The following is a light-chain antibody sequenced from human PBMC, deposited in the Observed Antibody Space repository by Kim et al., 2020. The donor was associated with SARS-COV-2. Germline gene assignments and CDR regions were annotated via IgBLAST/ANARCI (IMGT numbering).Light chain of an antibody. V-gene: IGLV2-14*03. J-gene: IGLJ2*01. CDR1: SSDVGGYNY. Sequence: QSALTQPASVSGSPGQSITISCTGTSSDVGGYNYVSWYQQHPGKAPKLMIYDVSNRPSGVSNRFSGSKSGSTASLTISGLQAEDEADYCCSSYTSSSTLVVFGGGTQLTVL. CDR3: SSYTSSSTLVV. CDR2: DVS.